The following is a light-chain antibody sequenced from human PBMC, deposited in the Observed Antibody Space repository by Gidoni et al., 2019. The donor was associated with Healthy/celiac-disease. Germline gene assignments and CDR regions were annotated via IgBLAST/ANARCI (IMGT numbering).Light chain of an antibody. Sequence: EIVLTQSPGTLSLSPRERATLSCRASQSVSSSYLAWYQQKPGQAPRLLIYGASSRATGIPDRFSGSGSGTDFTLTISRLEPEDFAVYYCQQYGSSAWTFGQXTKVEIK. CDR1: QSVSSSY. CDR3: QQYGSSAWT. J-gene: IGKJ1*01. CDR2: GAS. V-gene: IGKV3-20*01.